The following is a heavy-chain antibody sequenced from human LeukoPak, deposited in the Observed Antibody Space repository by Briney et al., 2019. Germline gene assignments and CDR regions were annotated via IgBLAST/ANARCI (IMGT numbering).Heavy chain of an antibody. Sequence: GGSLRLSCAASGFTFSSYWMSWVRQAPGKGLEWVSAISGSGGSTYYADSVKGRFTISRDNSKNTLYLQMNSLRAEDTAVYYCAKDSGDAEGSGGKPDYWGQGTLVTVSS. D-gene: IGHD2-15*01. V-gene: IGHV3-23*01. J-gene: IGHJ4*02. CDR2: ISGSGGST. CDR1: GFTFSSYW. CDR3: AKDSGDAEGSGGKPDY.